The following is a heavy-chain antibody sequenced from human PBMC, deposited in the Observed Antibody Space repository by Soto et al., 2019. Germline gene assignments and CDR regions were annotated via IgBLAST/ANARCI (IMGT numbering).Heavy chain of an antibody. J-gene: IGHJ4*02. V-gene: IGHV1-69*13. CDR2: IIPIFGTA. CDR1: GGTFRSYA. Sequence: ASVKVSCKASGGTFRSYAISWVRQAPGQGLEWMGGIIPIFGTANYAQKFQGRVTITADESTSTAYMELSSLRSEDTAVYYCARVNCSGSSCDDIFDYWGQGTLVTVSS. D-gene: IGHD2-15*01. CDR3: ARVNCSGSSCDDIFDY.